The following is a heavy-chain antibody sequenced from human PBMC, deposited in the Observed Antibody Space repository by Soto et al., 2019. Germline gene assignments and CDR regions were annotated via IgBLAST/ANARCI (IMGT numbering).Heavy chain of an antibody. D-gene: IGHD6-19*01. J-gene: IGHJ4*02. CDR1: GFTFSSSA. CDR3: AKGVAGTLYYFDY. CDR2: ISGSGGTT. V-gene: IGHV3-23*01. Sequence: GGSLRLSCAASGFTFSSSAMSWVRQAPGKGLEWVSIISGSGGTTYYADSVKGRFTISRDNSKNTLYLQMNSLRAEDTAVYYCAKGVAGTLYYFDYWGQGTLVTVSS.